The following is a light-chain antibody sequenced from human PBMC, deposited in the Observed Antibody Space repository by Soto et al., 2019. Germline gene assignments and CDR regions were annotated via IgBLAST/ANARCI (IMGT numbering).Light chain of an antibody. Sequence: QSALTQPASVSGSPGQSITISCTGSSTDVGTYNYFCWYQQYPGKAPKLMIYDVSNRPSGVSNRFSGSKSGNTASLTISGLQAEDEADYYCSSYTSSSTVLFGGGTKLTVL. V-gene: IGLV2-14*01. CDR2: DVS. CDR3: SSYTSSSTVL. CDR1: STDVGTYNY. J-gene: IGLJ2*01.